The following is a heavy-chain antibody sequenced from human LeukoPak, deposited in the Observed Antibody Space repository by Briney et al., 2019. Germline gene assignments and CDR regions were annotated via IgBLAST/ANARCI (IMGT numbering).Heavy chain of an antibody. CDR3: AATVTGGSFNGMDV. CDR1: GDSVSSNKAA. CDR2: AYYRSKWYH. D-gene: IGHD4-17*01. V-gene: IGHV6-1*01. Sequence: SQTLSLTCAISGDSVSSNKAAWNWIRQSPSRGLEWLGRAYYRSKWYHDYAVSVKSRITINPDTSKNQFSLQLNSVTPDDTAIYFCAATVTGGSFNGMDVWGQGTTVTVSS. J-gene: IGHJ6*02.